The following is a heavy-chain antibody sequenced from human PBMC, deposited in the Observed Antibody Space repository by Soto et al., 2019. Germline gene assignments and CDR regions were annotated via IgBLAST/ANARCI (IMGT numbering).Heavy chain of an antibody. CDR1: GYTFTGYY. Sequence: GASVKVSCKASGYTFTGYYMHWVRQAPGQGLEWMGWINPNSGGTNYAQKFQGWVTMTRDTSISTAYMELSRLRSDDTAVYYCARGYSYGDYLGNEYYFDYWGQGTLVTVSS. CDR2: INPNSGGT. J-gene: IGHJ4*02. V-gene: IGHV1-2*04. CDR3: ARGYSYGDYLGNEYYFDY. D-gene: IGHD4-17*01.